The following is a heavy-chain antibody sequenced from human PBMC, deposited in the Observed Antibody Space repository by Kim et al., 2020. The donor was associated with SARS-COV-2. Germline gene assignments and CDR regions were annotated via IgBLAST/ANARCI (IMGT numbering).Heavy chain of an antibody. CDR3: ARDWSGY. Sequence: NGNTNYEQKFQGRVTMTTDTSTSTAYMELRSLRSDDTAVYYCARDWSGYWGQGTLVTVSS. J-gene: IGHJ4*02. CDR2: NGNT. V-gene: IGHV1-18*01. D-gene: IGHD3-10*01.